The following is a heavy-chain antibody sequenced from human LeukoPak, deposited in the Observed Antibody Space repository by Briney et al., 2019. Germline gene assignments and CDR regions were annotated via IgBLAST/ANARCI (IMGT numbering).Heavy chain of an antibody. CDR3: ATTPPHVGATNAMYYFDY. J-gene: IGHJ4*02. D-gene: IGHD1-26*01. Sequence: ASVKVSCKVSGYTLTELSMHWVRQAPGEGLEWMGGFDPEDGETIYAQKFQGRVTMTEDTSTDTAYMELSSLRSEDTAVYYCATTPPHVGATNAMYYFDYWGQGTLVTVSS. CDR2: FDPEDGET. CDR1: GYTLTELS. V-gene: IGHV1-24*01.